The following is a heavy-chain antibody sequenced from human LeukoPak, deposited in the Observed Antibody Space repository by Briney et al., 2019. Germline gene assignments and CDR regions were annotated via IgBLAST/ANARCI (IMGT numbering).Heavy chain of an antibody. CDR1: GFTFSSYG. CDR2: IRYDGSNK. J-gene: IGHJ4*02. D-gene: IGHD1-26*01. V-gene: IGHV3-30*02. CDR3: AKDPPMYSGSYFDY. Sequence: GGSLRLSCAASGFTFSSYGMHWVRQAPGKGLEWVAFIRYDGSNKYYADSVKGRFTISRDNSKNTLYLQMNSLRAEVTAVYYCAKDPPMYSGSYFDYWGQGTLVTVSS.